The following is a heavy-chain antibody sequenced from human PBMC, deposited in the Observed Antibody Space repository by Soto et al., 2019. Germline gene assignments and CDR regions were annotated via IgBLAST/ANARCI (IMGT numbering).Heavy chain of an antibody. CDR1: GGSISSYY. J-gene: IGHJ5*02. V-gene: IGHV4-59*01. D-gene: IGHD1-1*01. CDR2: IYYSGST. CDR3: ARVGYNWNDAFWFDP. Sequence: SETLSLTCTVSGGSISSYYWSWIRQPPGKGLEWIGYIYYSGSTNYNPSLKSRVTISVDTSKNQFSLKLSSVTAADTAVYYCARVGYNWNDAFWFDPWGQGTLVTVSS.